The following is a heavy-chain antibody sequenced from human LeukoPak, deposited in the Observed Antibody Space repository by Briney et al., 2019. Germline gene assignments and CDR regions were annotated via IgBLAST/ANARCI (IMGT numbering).Heavy chain of an antibody. CDR1: GFTVSSNY. D-gene: IGHD6-19*01. CDR3: ALSGWSTPDYFDY. CDR2: IYSGGST. Sequence: GGSLRLACAASGFTVSSNYMSWVGQAPEKGLEWVSVIYSGGSTYYADSVKGRFTISRDNSKNTLYLQMNSLRAEDTAVYYCALSGWSTPDYFDYWGQGTLVTVSS. J-gene: IGHJ4*02. V-gene: IGHV3-53*01.